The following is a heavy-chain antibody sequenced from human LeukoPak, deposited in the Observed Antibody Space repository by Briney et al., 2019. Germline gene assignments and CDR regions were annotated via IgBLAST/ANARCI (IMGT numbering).Heavy chain of an antibody. CDR2: IYPSGGT. Sequence: SETLSLTCTVSGGSISSSSYYWGWIRQPPGKGLEWIGSIYPSGGTNYNPSLKSRVTMSVDMSKNKFSLKVNSVTAADTAIYYCATKTAGGAFDIWGQGTMVTVSS. CDR3: ATKTAGGAFDI. D-gene: IGHD1-1*01. CDR1: GGSISSSSYY. V-gene: IGHV4-39*07. J-gene: IGHJ3*02.